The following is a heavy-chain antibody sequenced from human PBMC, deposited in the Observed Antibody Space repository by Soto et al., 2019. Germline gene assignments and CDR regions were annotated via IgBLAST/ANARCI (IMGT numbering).Heavy chain of an antibody. V-gene: IGHV1-18*01. Sequence: QVQLVQSGAEVKKPGASVKVSCKASGYTFTSYGISWVRQAPGQGLEWMGWISGYNGNTNYAQKIQGRVTMTTDTSQSTAYMELRSLISDDTAVYYFARVGGWGCSGGTSCFDYWGQGTLVTVSS. CDR3: ARVGGWGCSGGTSCFDY. CDR2: ISGYNGNT. J-gene: IGHJ4*02. D-gene: IGHD2-15*01. CDR1: GYTFTSYG.